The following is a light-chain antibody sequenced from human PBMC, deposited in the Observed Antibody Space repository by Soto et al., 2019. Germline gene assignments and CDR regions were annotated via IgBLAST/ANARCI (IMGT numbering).Light chain of an antibody. V-gene: IGKV3-20*01. Sequence: EIVLTQSLGTLSLSPGERATLSCRASQSVTSSYLAWYQEKPGQAPRLLIYGASRRATDIPDRFTGSGSGTDFTLTISRLEPEDFAMYFCQQYGSSPYTFGRGTKVDIK. CDR1: QSVTSSY. CDR2: GAS. CDR3: QQYGSSPYT. J-gene: IGKJ2*01.